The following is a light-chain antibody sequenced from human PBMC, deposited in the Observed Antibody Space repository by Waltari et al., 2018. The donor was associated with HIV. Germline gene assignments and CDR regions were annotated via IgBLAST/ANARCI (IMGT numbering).Light chain of an antibody. Sequence: QSALTQPASVSGSPGQSMTISCTGTSSDVGGYNFVSWYPQHPGRGPKLVSDEVSKRPSGVSSRFSGSKSGNTASLTISGLRAEDEADYYCSSYAAGTTYVFGTGTTVTVL. CDR3: SSYAAGTTYV. CDR1: SSDVGGYNF. J-gene: IGLJ1*01. V-gene: IGLV2-14*01. CDR2: EVS.